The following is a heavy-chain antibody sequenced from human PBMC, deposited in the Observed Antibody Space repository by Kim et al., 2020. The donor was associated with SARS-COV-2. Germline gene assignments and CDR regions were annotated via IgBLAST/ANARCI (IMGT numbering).Heavy chain of an antibody. CDR2: IYYSGST. Sequence: SETLSLTCTVSGGSISSSSYYWGWIRQPPGKGLEWIGSIYYSGSTYYNPSLKSRVTISVDTSKNQFSLKLSSVTAADTAVYYCARDSDSTALDYWGQGTLVTVSS. J-gene: IGHJ4*02. V-gene: IGHV4-39*07. CDR1: GGSISSSSYY. D-gene: IGHD5-18*01. CDR3: ARDSDSTALDY.